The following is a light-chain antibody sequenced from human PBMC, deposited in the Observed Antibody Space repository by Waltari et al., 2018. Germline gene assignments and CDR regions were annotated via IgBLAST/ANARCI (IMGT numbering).Light chain of an antibody. V-gene: IGKV3-11*01. J-gene: IGKJ4*01. CDR3: QQRSNWLT. CDR2: DAS. Sequence: EIVLTQSPATLSLSPGERATLSCRASQSVSSYLAWYQQKPGQAPRLRIYDASNRSTGIPARFSGSGSGTDFTLTISSLEPEDFAVYYCQQRSNWLTFGGGTKV. CDR1: QSVSSY.